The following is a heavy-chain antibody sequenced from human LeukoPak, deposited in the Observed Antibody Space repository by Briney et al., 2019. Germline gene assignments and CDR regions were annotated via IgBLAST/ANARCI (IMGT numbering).Heavy chain of an antibody. CDR3: ASPLYYDTRGFYYQVFD. D-gene: IGHD3-22*01. CDR1: GVTFSSYS. Sequence: GGSLRLSCAASGVTFSSYSMNWVRQAPGKGLEWVSSISISSSYIYNADSVKGRFTISRDNAKNSLYLQMNSLRAEDTALYYCASPLYYDTRGFYYQVFDWGQGTLVTVST. CDR2: ISISSSYI. V-gene: IGHV3-21*01. J-gene: IGHJ4*02.